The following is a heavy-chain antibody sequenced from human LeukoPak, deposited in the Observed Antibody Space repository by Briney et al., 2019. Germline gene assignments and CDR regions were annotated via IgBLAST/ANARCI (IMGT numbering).Heavy chain of an antibody. CDR3: ARKEGGQLVNPRRWFAP. CDR2: INHSGST. Sequence: SETLSLTCAVYKGSFRGYYWSWIRQPPGKGLEWVGEINHSGSTHYNPALKRGVTISVDTSKKQFSRKVRSVPAADTAVYYCARKEGGQLVNPRRWFAPWGQGTLVTVSS. D-gene: IGHD6-13*01. CDR1: KGSFRGYY. V-gene: IGHV4-34*01. J-gene: IGHJ5*02.